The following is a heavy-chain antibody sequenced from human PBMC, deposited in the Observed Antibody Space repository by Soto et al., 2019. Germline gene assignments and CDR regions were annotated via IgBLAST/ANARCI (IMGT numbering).Heavy chain of an antibody. D-gene: IGHD2-2*01. CDR2: IIPLFGTT. V-gene: IGHV1-69*01. Sequence: QVQLVQSGSEVKMPGSSVKVSCKTSGGTFSRHAINWVRQAPGQGLEWMGGIIPLFGTTNYAQKFKGRVTISADESTSTAYMELSSLTSEDAAVYYCARAAIHGSSCYFWFDPWGQGTLVTVSS. CDR3: ARAAIHGSSCYFWFDP. J-gene: IGHJ5*02. CDR1: GGTFSRHA.